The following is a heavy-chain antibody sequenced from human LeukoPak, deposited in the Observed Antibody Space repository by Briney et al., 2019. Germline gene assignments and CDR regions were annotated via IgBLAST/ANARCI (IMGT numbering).Heavy chain of an antibody. CDR3: ARSTWLGELLIGFDI. J-gene: IGHJ3*02. V-gene: IGHV4-4*02. CDR2: IYHSGST. D-gene: IGHD3-10*01. CDR1: GASISSSNW. Sequence: SGTLSLTCAVSGASISSSNWWSWVRQPPGKGLEWIGEIYHSGSTNYNPSLKSRVTISVDKSKNQFSLKLSSVTAADTAVYYCARSTWLGELLIGFDIWGQGTMVTVSS.